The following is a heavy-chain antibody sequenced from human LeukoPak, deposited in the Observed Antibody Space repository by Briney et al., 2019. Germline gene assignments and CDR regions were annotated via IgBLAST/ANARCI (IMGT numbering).Heavy chain of an antibody. CDR2: ISGSGSNT. V-gene: IGHV3-23*01. Sequence: PGGSLRLSCAASGFSFSTYAMSWVRQAPGKGLEWVSSISGSGSNTYYADSVKGRFTISRDNSKNTLYLQMNSLRAEDTAVYYCAKDKRAYYDFWSGYYAYYFDYWGQGTLVTVSS. CDR1: GFSFSTYA. CDR3: AKDKRAYYDFWSGYYAYYFDY. D-gene: IGHD3-3*01. J-gene: IGHJ4*02.